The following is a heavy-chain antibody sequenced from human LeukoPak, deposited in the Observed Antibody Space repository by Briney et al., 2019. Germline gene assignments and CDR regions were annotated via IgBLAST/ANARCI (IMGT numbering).Heavy chain of an antibody. Sequence: ASVKVSCKASGYTFTSYDINWVRQATGQGLEWMGWMNPNSGNTGYAQKFQGRVTMTRNTSISTAYMELSSLRSEDTAVYYCARGYLFCGGGSCSSGGFDYGGQGTLVTVSS. V-gene: IGHV1-8*01. D-gene: IGHD2-15*01. CDR1: GYTFTSYD. CDR2: MNPNSGNT. CDR3: ARGYLFCGGGSCSSGGFDY. J-gene: IGHJ4*02.